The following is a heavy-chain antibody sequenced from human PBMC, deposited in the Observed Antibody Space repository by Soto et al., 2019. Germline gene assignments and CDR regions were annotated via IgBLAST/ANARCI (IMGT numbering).Heavy chain of an antibody. Sequence: QVTLKESGPVLVKPTETLTLTCTVSGFSLSNARMGVSWIRQPPGKALEWLAHIFSNDEKSYSTSLKSRLTXSXXTAKWQLVLSMTNIDPVDAASYFRGRTTARGYVDYWGKGTQVTVSA. V-gene: IGHV2-26*01. J-gene: IGHJ4*02. CDR1: GFSLSNARMG. CDR3: GRTTARGYVDY. CDR2: IFSNDEK.